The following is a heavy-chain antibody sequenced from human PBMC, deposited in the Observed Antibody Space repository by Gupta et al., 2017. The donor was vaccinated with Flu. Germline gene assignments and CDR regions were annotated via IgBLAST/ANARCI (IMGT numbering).Heavy chain of an antibody. D-gene: IGHD2-2*01. J-gene: IGHJ4*02. CDR3: ARAPNQYCTSTTCSPYYFDY. V-gene: IGHV4-61*10. CDR2: IYHSGST. Sequence: GKGLEWIAYIYHSGSTYYNPSLKSRVTISIDTSEKQFSLKVNSVTAADTAVYYCARAPNQYCTSTTCSPYYFDYWGQGTLVTVS.